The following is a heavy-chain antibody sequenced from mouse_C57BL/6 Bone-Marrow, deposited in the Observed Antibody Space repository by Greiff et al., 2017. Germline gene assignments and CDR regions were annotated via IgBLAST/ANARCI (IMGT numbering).Heavy chain of an antibody. V-gene: IGHV1-19*01. CDR1: GYTFTDYY. CDR3: ALGDYRNY. CDR2: INPYNGGT. Sequence: EVQRVESGPVLVKPGASVKMSCKASGYTFTDYYMNWVKQSHGKSLEWIGVINPYNGGTSYNQKFKGKATLTVDKSSSTAYMELNSLTSEDSAVYYCALGDYRNYWGQGTTLTVSS. D-gene: IGHD3-3*01. J-gene: IGHJ2*01.